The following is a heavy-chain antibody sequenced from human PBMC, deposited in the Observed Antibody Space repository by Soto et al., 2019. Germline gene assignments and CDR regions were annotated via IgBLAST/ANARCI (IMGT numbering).Heavy chain of an antibody. V-gene: IGHV4-59*08. J-gene: IGHJ4*02. CDR2: IYYTGTT. CDR1: GGSISSYY. CDR3: AADRGNTSTWQLDY. Sequence: TSETLSLTCTVSGGSISSYYWSWIRQPPGKGLEWIGYIYYTGTTTYNPSIKSRVTISVDSSKNQFSLNLTSVSAADTAVYYCAADRGNTSTWQLDYWGQGSLVTVSS. D-gene: IGHD1-26*01.